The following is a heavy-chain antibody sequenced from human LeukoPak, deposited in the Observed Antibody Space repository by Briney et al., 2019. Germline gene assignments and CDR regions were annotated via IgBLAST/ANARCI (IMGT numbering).Heavy chain of an antibody. V-gene: IGHV3-49*04. CDR1: GFTFSSYA. CDR3: TRDLGSLL. J-gene: IGHJ4*02. Sequence: GGSLRLSCAASGFTFSSYAMSWVRQAPGKGLEWVGFIRSKAYGGTTEYAASVKGRFTISRDDSKSIAYLQMNSLKTEDTAVYYCTRDLGSLLWGQGTLVTVSS. D-gene: IGHD3-10*01. CDR2: IRSKAYGGTT.